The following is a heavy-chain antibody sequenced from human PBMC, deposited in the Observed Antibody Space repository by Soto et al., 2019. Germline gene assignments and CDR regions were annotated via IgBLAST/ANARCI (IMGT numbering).Heavy chain of an antibody. D-gene: IGHD3-16*01. CDR1: GYTFTSYA. CDR2: INAGNGNT. Sequence: ASVKVSCKASGYTFTSYAMHWVRQAPGQRLEWMGWINAGNGNTKYSQKIQGRVTITRDTSASTAYMELSSLRSEDTAVYYCARDYVPYYYYYYGMDVWGQGTTVTVSS. V-gene: IGHV1-3*01. CDR3: ARDYVPYYYYYYGMDV. J-gene: IGHJ6*02.